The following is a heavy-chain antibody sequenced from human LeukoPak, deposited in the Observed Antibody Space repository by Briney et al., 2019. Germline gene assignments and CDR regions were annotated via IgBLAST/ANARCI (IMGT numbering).Heavy chain of an antibody. CDR1: GGSFGGYY. Sequence: SETLSLTCAVYGGSFGGYYWSWIRQPPGKGLEWIGEINHSGSTNYNPSLKSRVTISVDTSKNQFSLKLSSVTAADTAVYYCARGTITMVRGVINDYWGQGTLVTVSS. CDR2: INHSGST. V-gene: IGHV4-34*01. CDR3: ARGTITMVRGVINDY. J-gene: IGHJ4*02. D-gene: IGHD3-10*01.